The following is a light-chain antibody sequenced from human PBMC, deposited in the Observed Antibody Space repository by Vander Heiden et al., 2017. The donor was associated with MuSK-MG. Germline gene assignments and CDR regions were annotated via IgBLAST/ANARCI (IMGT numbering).Light chain of an antibody. CDR2: EVN. J-gene: IGLJ3*02. Sequence: SVLTQPPSTSGSPGQSVPISCTGTHSDVGGYNYVSWYQHHPGQAPKLIINEVNRRPSGVPDRFSGSKSGDTASLTVSGLQPEDEADYYCSSYGGDNNLMFGGGTQVTVL. V-gene: IGLV2-8*01. CDR3: SSYGGDNNLM. CDR1: HSDVGGYNY.